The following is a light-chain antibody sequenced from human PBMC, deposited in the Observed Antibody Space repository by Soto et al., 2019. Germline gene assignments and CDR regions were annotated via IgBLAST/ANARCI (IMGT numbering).Light chain of an antibody. Sequence: DIVLTQSPGTLSLSPGDRATLSCRASQSVSTSYLAWYQQKPGQAPRLLIYGASSRATGIPDRFSGSGSGTDFTLTISSLQPDDFATYYCQQYNSYSRTFGQGTKVDNK. CDR1: QSVSTSY. V-gene: IGKV3-20*01. CDR3: QQYNSYSRT. J-gene: IGKJ1*01. CDR2: GAS.